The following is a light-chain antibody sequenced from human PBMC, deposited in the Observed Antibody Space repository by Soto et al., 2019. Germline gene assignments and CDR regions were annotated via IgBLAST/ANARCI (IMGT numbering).Light chain of an antibody. CDR1: TSDVGHYNF. J-gene: IGLJ3*02. CDR2: DVS. CDR3: SSFTRSSTVV. V-gene: IGLV2-14*03. Sequence: QSALTQPASVSGSPGQSITISCTGTTSDVGHYNFVSWYQQHPGKAPKLIIYDVSNRPSGISNRFSGSKSGNTASLTISGLQDEDEADYYCSSFTRSSTVVFGEATKLTVL.